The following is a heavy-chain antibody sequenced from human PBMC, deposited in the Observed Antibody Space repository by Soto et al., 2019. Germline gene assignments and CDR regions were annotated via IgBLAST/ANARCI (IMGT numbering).Heavy chain of an antibody. V-gene: IGHV1-8*01. CDR1: GYTFTSYD. CDR2: MNPNSGNT. D-gene: IGHD3-22*01. J-gene: IGHJ4*02. CDR3: ARVTKPYYYDSSGYYLQSYYFDY. Sequence: ASVKVSCKASGYTFTSYDVNWVRQATGQGLEWMGWMNPNSGNTGYAQKFQGRVTMTRNTSISTAYMELSSLRSEDTAVYYCARVTKPYYYDSSGYYLQSYYFDYWGQGTLVTVSS.